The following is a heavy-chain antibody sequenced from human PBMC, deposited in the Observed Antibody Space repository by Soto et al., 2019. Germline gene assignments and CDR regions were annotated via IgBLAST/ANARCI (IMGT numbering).Heavy chain of an antibody. CDR2: IIPIFGTA. D-gene: IGHD3-3*01. Sequence: SVKVSCKASGGTFSSYAISWVRQAPGQGLEWMGGIIPIFGTANYAQKFQGRVTITADESTSTAYMELSSLRSDDTAVYYCARDQRGGYYDFWSGYYDYYYYGMDVWGQGTTVTVSS. V-gene: IGHV1-69*13. J-gene: IGHJ6*02. CDR1: GGTFSSYA. CDR3: ARDQRGGYYDFWSGYYDYYYYGMDV.